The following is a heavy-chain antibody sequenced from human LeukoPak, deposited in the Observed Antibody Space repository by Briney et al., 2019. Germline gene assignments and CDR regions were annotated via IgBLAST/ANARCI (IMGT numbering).Heavy chain of an antibody. D-gene: IGHD1-26*01. J-gene: IGHJ4*02. CDR2: IYYSGST. V-gene: IGHV4-39*01. CDR1: GGSISSSSYY. Sequence: SETLSLTCTVSGGSISSSSYYWGWIRQPPGKGLEWIGSIYYSGSTNYNPSLKSRVTISIDTSKNQFSLKLSSVTAADTAVYYCARHAGSRLYYFDYWGQGTLVTVSS. CDR3: ARHAGSRLYYFDY.